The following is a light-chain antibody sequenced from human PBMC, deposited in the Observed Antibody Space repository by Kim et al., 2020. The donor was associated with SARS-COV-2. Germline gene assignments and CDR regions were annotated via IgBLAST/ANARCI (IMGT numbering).Light chain of an antibody. J-gene: IGLJ2*01. CDR1: KLGDKY. V-gene: IGLV3-1*01. Sequence: SYELTQPPSVSVSPGQTASITCSGDKLGDKYACWYQQKPGQSPVLVIYQDSKRPSGIPERFSGSSSGNTATLTISGTQAMDEADYYCQAWDSRDVVFGGG. CDR2: QDS. CDR3: QAWDSRDVV.